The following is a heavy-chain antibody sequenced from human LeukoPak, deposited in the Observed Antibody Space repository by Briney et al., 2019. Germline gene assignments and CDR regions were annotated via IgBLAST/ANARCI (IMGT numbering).Heavy chain of an antibody. D-gene: IGHD3-9*01. CDR2: INPNSGGT. V-gene: IGHV1-2*02. J-gene: IGHJ4*02. CDR3: ARDPYYDILTGYYPC. Sequence: ASVKVSCKASGYTFTGYYMHWVRQAPGQGLEWMGWINPNSGGTNYAQKFQGRVTMTRDTSISTAYMELSRLRSDDTAVHYCARDPYYDILTGYYPCWGQGTLVTVSS. CDR1: GYTFTGYY.